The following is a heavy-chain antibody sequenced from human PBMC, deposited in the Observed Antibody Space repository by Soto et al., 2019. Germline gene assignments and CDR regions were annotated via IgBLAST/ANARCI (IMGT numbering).Heavy chain of an antibody. Sequence: GAPGKVSCKASGYTFTSYGISWGRQAPGQGLEWMGWISTYNGNTNYAQKLQDRVAMTTDTSTSTAYMELRSLRSDDTAVYYCARVGYYYDSSGFYRINWFDPWGQGTLVTVSS. J-gene: IGHJ5*02. CDR2: ISTYNGNT. CDR3: ARVGYYYDSSGFYRINWFDP. CDR1: GYTFTSYG. V-gene: IGHV1-18*01. D-gene: IGHD3-22*01.